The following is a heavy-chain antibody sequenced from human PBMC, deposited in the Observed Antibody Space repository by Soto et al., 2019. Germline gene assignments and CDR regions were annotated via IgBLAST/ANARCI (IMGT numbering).Heavy chain of an antibody. CDR2: ISGSGGST. Sequence: GGSLRLRCGASGVTFSSYGMRWVRQAPGKGLEWVSAISGSGGSTYYADSVKGRFTISRDNSKNTLYLQMNSLRAEDTAVYYCAKTLVSGYCSGGSCYHYYYYGMDVWGQGTTVTVSS. CDR3: AKTLVSGYCSGGSCYHYYYYGMDV. J-gene: IGHJ6*02. CDR1: GVTFSSYG. D-gene: IGHD2-15*01. V-gene: IGHV3-23*01.